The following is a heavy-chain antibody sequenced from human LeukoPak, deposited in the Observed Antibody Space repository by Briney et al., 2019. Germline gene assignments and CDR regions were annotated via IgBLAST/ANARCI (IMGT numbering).Heavy chain of an antibody. V-gene: IGHV1-18*01. D-gene: IGHD3-10*01. CDR2: ISAYDGNT. J-gene: IGHJ4*02. CDR1: GYIYTSYG. Sequence: ASVKVSCKASGYIYTSYGINWVRQAPGQGLEWMGWISAYDGNTKYAQKLQGRVTMTTDTSTSTAHMELRSLRTDDTAMYYCTRGPEWFGVNVDYWGQGTLVTVSS. CDR3: TRGPEWFGVNVDY.